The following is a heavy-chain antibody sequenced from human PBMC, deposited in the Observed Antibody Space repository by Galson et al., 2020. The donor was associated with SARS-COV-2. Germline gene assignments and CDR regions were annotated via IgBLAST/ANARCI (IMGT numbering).Heavy chain of an antibody. J-gene: IGHJ4*02. CDR2: ISYSGTT. V-gene: IGHV4-39*07. Sequence: SQTLSLTCTVTGGFLDSSRFYWGWIRQSPGKGLEWIGSISYSGTTYYKPSLKSRVTISADTSKNQFSLRLNSVTTADTAVYYCAREAGNSWYFDYWGQGTLVTASS. CDR1: GGFLDSSRFY. CDR3: AREAGNSWYFDY. D-gene: IGHD4-4*01.